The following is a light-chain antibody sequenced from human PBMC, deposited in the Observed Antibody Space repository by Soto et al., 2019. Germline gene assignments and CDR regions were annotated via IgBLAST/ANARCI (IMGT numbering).Light chain of an antibody. Sequence: IKMTQSPAALSASVGDRVSISCRASQSISKFLNWYHQKPGKAPKLLIYGASSLQSGVPSRFSGSGSGTDFTLTISSLQPEDFATYYCQQSYSSPITFGQGTRLAI. CDR2: GAS. J-gene: IGKJ5*01. CDR1: QSISKF. CDR3: QQSYSSPIT. V-gene: IGKV1-39*01.